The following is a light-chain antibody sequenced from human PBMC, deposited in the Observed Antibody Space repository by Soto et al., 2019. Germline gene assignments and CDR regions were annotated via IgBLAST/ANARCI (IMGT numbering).Light chain of an antibody. J-gene: IGKJ1*01. CDR1: QSVSNNY. CDR3: QQYGSSGT. CDR2: GAS. V-gene: IGKV3-20*01. Sequence: EIVLTQSPGTLSRSRVERGTLSFRASQSVSNNYLAWYQQKPGQAPRLLIYGASNRATGIPDRFSGSGSGTDFTLTISRLETEDFAVYYCQQYGSSGTFGQGTKVDIK.